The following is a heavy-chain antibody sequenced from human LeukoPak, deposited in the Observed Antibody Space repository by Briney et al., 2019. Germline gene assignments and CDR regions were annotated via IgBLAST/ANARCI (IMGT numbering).Heavy chain of an antibody. CDR3: AREGDDSSGFGRYAFDI. J-gene: IGHJ3*02. D-gene: IGHD3-22*01. Sequence: GGSLRLSCAASGFTFSSYGMSWVRQAPGKGLEWVSAISGSGGSTYYADSVKGRFTISRDNSKNTLYLQMNSLRAEDTAVYYCAREGDDSSGFGRYAFDIWGQGTMVTVSS. CDR2: ISGSGGST. V-gene: IGHV3-23*01. CDR1: GFTFSSYG.